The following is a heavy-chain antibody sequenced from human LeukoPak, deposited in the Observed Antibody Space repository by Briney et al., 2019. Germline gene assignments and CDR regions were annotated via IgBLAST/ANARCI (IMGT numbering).Heavy chain of an antibody. Sequence: SETLSLTCAVSGGSISSSSYYWGWIRQPPGKGLECIGSIYYSGSTYYNPSLKSRVTISVDTSKNQFSLKLSSVTAADTAVYYCARTTYYYGSGSYSFSYYFDYCGQGTLVTVSS. J-gene: IGHJ4*02. D-gene: IGHD3-10*01. CDR2: IYYSGST. CDR3: ARTTYYYGSGSYSFSYYFDY. V-gene: IGHV4-39*01. CDR1: GGSISSSSYY.